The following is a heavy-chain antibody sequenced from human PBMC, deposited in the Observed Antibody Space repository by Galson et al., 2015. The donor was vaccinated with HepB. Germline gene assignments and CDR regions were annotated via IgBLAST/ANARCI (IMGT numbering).Heavy chain of an antibody. J-gene: IGHJ5*02. Sequence: ETLSLTCTVSGGSISSSSYSWGWIRQPPGKGLEWIGSIYYSGSTYYNPSLKSRVTISVDTSKNQFSLKLSSVTAADTAVYYCARDQRGNWFDPWGQGTLVTVSS. CDR1: GGSISSSSYS. D-gene: IGHD3-10*01. V-gene: IGHV4-39*07. CDR2: IYYSGST. CDR3: ARDQRGNWFDP.